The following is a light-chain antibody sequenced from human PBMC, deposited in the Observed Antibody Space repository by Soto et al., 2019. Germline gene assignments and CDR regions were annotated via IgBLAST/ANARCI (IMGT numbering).Light chain of an antibody. Sequence: EIVMTQSPASLSVSPGERATLSCRASQSVGSNLAWYQQKPGQPPRLLISGASARATGIPARFSGSGSGTDFTLTVSSLQSEDFAVYYCQQYNDWPLTFGGGTTVEFK. J-gene: IGKJ4*01. CDR3: QQYNDWPLT. V-gene: IGKV3-15*01. CDR1: QSVGSN. CDR2: GAS.